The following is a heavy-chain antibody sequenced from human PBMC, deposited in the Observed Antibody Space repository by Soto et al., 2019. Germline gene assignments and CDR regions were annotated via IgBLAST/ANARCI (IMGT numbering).Heavy chain of an antibody. CDR2: FIPVFTTA. CDR1: GGSFSTYG. V-gene: IGHV1-69*01. J-gene: IGHJ3*02. D-gene: IGHD4-17*01. CDR3: ARDGVDVSRTTVRHGALDI. Sequence: QVQPVQSGAEVKKPGSSVKVSCKASGGSFSTYGISWVRQAPGQGLEWMGGFIPVFTTAKYAQKFQGRVSITADESTYTAYMELSSLRSEDTAVYFCARDGVDVSRTTVRHGALDIWGQGTVVTVSS.